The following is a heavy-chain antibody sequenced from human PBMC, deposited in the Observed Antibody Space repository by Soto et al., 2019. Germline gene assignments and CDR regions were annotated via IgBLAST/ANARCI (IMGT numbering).Heavy chain of an antibody. Sequence: EVQLVESGGGLVKPGGSLRLSCAASGFTFSIYSMNWVRQAPGKGLEWVSSISSRSSYIYYADSVKGRFTISRDNAKNALYMQMNSLGDEDTAVYYCARGDVGDYYGMDVWGQGTTGTVSS. D-gene: IGHD3-16*01. CDR1: GFTFSIYS. V-gene: IGHV3-21*01. CDR2: ISSRSSYI. J-gene: IGHJ6*02. CDR3: ARGDVGDYYGMDV.